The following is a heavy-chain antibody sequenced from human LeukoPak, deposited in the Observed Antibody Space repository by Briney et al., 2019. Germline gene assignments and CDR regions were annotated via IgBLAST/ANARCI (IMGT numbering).Heavy chain of an antibody. CDR1: GYTFTSYD. CDR3: ARGLMIVVPMDV. V-gene: IGHV1-8*01. Sequence: PVASVKVSCKASGYTFTSYDINWVRQATGQGLEWMGWMNPNSGNTGYAQKFQGRVTMTRNTSISTAYMELSSLRSEDTAVYYCARGLMIVVPMDVWGQGTLVTVSS. J-gene: IGHJ4*02. D-gene: IGHD3-22*01. CDR2: MNPNSGNT.